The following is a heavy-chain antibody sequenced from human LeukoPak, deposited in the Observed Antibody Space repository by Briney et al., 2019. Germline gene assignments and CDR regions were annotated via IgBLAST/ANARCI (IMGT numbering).Heavy chain of an antibody. D-gene: IGHD3-22*01. Sequence: SETLSLTCSVSGDSVSRSDSYWDWIRQPPGKGLEWIGAIYYSGRTYYSPSLKSRVTMSVDPSNNQFSLNLRSVTAADTAVYYCARRRYYDGSGYLEWGQGTLLSVSS. CDR1: GDSVSRSDSY. CDR2: IYYSGRT. CDR3: ARRRYYDGSGYLE. V-gene: IGHV4-39*01. J-gene: IGHJ1*01.